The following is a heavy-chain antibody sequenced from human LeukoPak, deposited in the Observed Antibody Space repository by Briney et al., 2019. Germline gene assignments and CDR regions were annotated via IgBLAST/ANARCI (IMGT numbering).Heavy chain of an antibody. V-gene: IGHV4-30-2*01. CDR1: GGSISSGGYS. CDR2: IYHSGST. J-gene: IGHJ4*02. CDR3: ARGTVTNPHFDY. Sequence: PSQTLSLTCAVSGGSISSGGYSWSWIRQPPGKGLEWIGYIYHSGSTYYNPSLKSRVTISVDRSKNQFSLKLSSVTAADTAVYYCARGTVTNPHFDYWGQGTLVTVSS. D-gene: IGHD4-17*01.